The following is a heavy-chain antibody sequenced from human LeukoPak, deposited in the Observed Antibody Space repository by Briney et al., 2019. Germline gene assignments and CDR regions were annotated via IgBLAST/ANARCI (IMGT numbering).Heavy chain of an antibody. Sequence: GGSLRLSCAASGFTFSDYYMSWIRQAPGKGLEWVSGISVSGGSEYYADSVKGRFSVSRDNSKHTVYLQMNSLRAEDTAVYFCASHAHDYDSSGYFDSWGQGALVTVSS. CDR2: ISVSGGSE. CDR1: GFTFSDYY. CDR3: ASHAHDYDSSGYFDS. J-gene: IGHJ4*02. D-gene: IGHD3-22*01. V-gene: IGHV3-23*01.